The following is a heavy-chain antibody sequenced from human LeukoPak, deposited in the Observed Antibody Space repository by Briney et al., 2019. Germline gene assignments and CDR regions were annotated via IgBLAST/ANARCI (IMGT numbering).Heavy chain of an antibody. D-gene: IGHD1-26*01. V-gene: IGHV5-51*01. Sequence: GESLKISCQGSGYSFTSYWIGWVRQMSGKGLEWMGIIYPGDSDARYSPSFQGQVTISADKSISTAYLQWSSLKASDTAMYYCARHDSGSYQAIDYWGQGTLVTVSS. CDR3: ARHDSGSYQAIDY. CDR1: GYSFTSYW. J-gene: IGHJ4*02. CDR2: IYPGDSDA.